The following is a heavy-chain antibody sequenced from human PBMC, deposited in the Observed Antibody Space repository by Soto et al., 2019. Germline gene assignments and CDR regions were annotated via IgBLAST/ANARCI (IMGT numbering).Heavy chain of an antibody. CDR2: ISAYNGNT. V-gene: IGHV1-18*01. Sequence: ASVKVSCKASGYTFTSYGISWVRQAPGQGLEWMGWISAYNGNTNYAQKLQGRVTMTTDTSTSTAYMELRSLRSDDTAVYYCARDRAYGDYVRKPIDYWGQGTLVTVSS. J-gene: IGHJ4*02. CDR3: ARDRAYGDYVRKPIDY. CDR1: GYTFTSYG. D-gene: IGHD4-17*01.